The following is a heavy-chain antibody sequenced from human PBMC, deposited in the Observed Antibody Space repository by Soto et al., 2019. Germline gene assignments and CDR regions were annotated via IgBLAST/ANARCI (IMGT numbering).Heavy chain of an antibody. CDR3: ARDRPGISVIRAVKTYNYFDP. Sequence: ASVKVSCKAPEHTFSSFYLHWVRLAPGHGLEWMAVTNPSDGITTYAQRFQGRVTMTRDTSTRTVYMEMSRLRSEDAAVYYCARDRPGISVIRAVKTYNYFDPWGQGTLVTVSS. D-gene: IGHD3-10*01. CDR2: TNPSDGIT. CDR1: EHTFSSFY. J-gene: IGHJ5*02. V-gene: IGHV1-46*01.